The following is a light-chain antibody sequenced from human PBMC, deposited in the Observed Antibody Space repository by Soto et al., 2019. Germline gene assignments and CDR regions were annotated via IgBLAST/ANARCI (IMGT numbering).Light chain of an antibody. Sequence: QSVLTQPPSVSAAPGQKVTISCSGSTSNIGNNYVSWFQQLPGTAPNLIIYQSNRRPSGIPDRFSGSKSGTSATLGITGLQTGDEADYYCGSWDHSVSGFVFGTGTKVTVL. J-gene: IGLJ1*01. CDR1: TSNIGNNY. CDR2: QSN. CDR3: GSWDHSVSGFV. V-gene: IGLV1-51*02.